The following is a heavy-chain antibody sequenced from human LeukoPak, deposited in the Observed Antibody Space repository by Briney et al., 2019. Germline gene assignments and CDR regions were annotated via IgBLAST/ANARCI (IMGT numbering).Heavy chain of an antibody. CDR3: AKGPNYSYYYYYYMDV. V-gene: IGHV3-43D*04. D-gene: IGHD2-15*01. CDR2: ISWDGGST. CDR1: GFTFDDYA. Sequence: GGSLRLSCAASGFTFDDYAMHWVRQAPGKGLEWVSLISWDGGSTYYADSVKGRFTISRDNSKNSLYLQMNSLRAEDTALYYCAKGPNYSYYYYYYMDVWGKGTTVTVFS. J-gene: IGHJ6*03.